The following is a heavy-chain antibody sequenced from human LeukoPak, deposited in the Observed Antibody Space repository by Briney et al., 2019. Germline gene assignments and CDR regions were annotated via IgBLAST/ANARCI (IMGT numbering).Heavy chain of an antibody. D-gene: IGHD3-10*01. V-gene: IGHV3-48*03. CDR1: GFTFSSYE. CDR3: SRAYDSGTYSSFDS. Sequence: PGGSLRLSCAASGFTFSSYEMNWVRRAPGKGLKWVSYISSSGSTIYYADSVKGRFTISRDNAKNTLFLQMNSLRAEDTAVYCCSRAYDSGTYSSFDSWGQGTLVTVTS. J-gene: IGHJ4*02. CDR2: ISSSGSTI.